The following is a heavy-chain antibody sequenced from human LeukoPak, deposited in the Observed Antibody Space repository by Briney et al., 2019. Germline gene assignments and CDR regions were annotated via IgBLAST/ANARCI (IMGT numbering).Heavy chain of an antibody. CDR1: GFTFGDYA. J-gene: IGHJ3*02. CDR3: ARGLQYNDAFDI. V-gene: IGHV3-21*01. Sequence: GGSLRLSCTASGFTFGDYAMNWVRQAPGKGLEWVSTISIASTHILYADSVKGRFTISRDNAKNSLYLQMNSLRVEDTAVYYCARGLQYNDAFDIWGRGTMVTVSS. CDR2: ISIASTHI. D-gene: IGHD1-1*01.